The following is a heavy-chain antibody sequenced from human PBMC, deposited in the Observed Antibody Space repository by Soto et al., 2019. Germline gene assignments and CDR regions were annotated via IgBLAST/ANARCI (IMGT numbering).Heavy chain of an antibody. J-gene: IGHJ6*02. Sequence: QVQLVQSGAEVKKPGSSVKVSCKASGGTFSSYAISWVRQAPGQGLEWMGGIIPIFGTANYAQKFQGRVTITADESTSTAYMELSSLRSEDTAVYYCARDTAMVYGYYYYYGMDVWGQGTTVTVSS. V-gene: IGHV1-69*12. CDR1: GGTFSSYA. CDR2: IIPIFGTA. D-gene: IGHD5-18*01. CDR3: ARDTAMVYGYYYYYGMDV.